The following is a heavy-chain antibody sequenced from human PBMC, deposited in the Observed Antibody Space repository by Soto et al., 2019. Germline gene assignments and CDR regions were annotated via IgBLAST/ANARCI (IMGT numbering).Heavy chain of an antibody. V-gene: IGHV3-7*03. J-gene: IGHJ4*02. D-gene: IGHD3-10*01. CDR1: GFTFSSYW. CDR2: IKQDGSEK. CDR3: ARDPVLLWFGELLGTGG. Sequence: GGSLRLSCAASGFTFSSYWMSWVRQAPGKGLEWVANIKQDGSEKYYVDSVKGRFTISRDNAKNSLHLQMNSLRAEDTAVYYCARDPVLLWFGELLGTGGWGQGTLVTVSS.